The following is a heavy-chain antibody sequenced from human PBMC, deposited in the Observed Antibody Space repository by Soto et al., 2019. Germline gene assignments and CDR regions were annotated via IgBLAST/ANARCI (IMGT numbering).Heavy chain of an antibody. Sequence: QVQLVQSGAEVKKPGSSVKVSCKASGGTFSSYAISWVRQAPGQGLEWMGGIIPIFGTANYAQKFQGRVTITADKATSTAYMELSSLRSEDTAVYYCAREGSSSWYYTHYWYFDLWGRGTLVTVSS. CDR2: IIPIFGTA. J-gene: IGHJ2*01. V-gene: IGHV1-69*06. CDR1: GGTFSSYA. CDR3: AREGSSSWYYTHYWYFDL. D-gene: IGHD6-13*01.